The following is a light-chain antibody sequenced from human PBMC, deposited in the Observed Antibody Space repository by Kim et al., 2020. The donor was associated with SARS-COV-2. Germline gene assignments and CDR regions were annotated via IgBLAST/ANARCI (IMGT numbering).Light chain of an antibody. CDR3: QAWDSSTAV. J-gene: IGLJ1*01. CDR1: KLGDKY. V-gene: IGLV3-1*01. Sequence: VSPGQTASITCSGDKLGDKYACWYQQKPGQSPVLVIYQDSKRPSGIPERFSGSNAGNTATLTISGTQAMDEADYYCQAWDSSTAVFGTGTKVTVL. CDR2: QDS.